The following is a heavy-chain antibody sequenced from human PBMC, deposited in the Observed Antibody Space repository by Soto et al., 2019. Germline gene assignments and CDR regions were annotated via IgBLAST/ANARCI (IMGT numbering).Heavy chain of an antibody. V-gene: IGHV1-18*01. J-gene: IGHJ4*02. CDR3: ARAPWKQWLVAFDY. Sequence: ASVKVSCKASGYTFTSYGISWVRQAPGQGLEWMGWISAYNDNTNYAQKLQGRVTMTTDTSTSTAYMELRSLRSDDTAVYYCARAPWKQWLVAFDYWGQGTLVTVSS. CDR2: ISAYNDNT. D-gene: IGHD6-19*01. CDR1: GYTFTSYG.